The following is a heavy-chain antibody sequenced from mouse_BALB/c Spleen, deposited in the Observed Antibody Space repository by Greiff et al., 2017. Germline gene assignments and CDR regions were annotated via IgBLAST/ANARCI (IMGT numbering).Heavy chain of an antibody. CDR1: GYAFTNYL. V-gene: IGHV1-54*01. D-gene: IGHD2-2*01. CDR2: INPGSGGT. CDR3: AREWDGYDVFDY. Sequence: QVQLQQSGAELVRPGTSVKVSCKASGYAFTNYLIEWVKQRPGQGLEWIGVINPGSGGTNYNEKFKGKATLTADKSSSTAYMQLSSLTSDDSAVYFCAREWDGYDVFDYWGQGTTLTVSS. J-gene: IGHJ2*01.